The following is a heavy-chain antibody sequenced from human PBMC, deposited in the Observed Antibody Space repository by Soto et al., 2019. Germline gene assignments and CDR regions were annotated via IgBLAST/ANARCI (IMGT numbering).Heavy chain of an antibody. V-gene: IGHV1-69*13. D-gene: IGHD3-22*01. CDR2: IIPIFGTA. Sequence: GASVKVSCKASGGTFSSYAISWVRQAPGQGLEWMGGIIPIFGTANYAQKFQGRVTITADESTSTAYMELSSLRSEDTAVYYCTRGAMIAKLYYFAYWGQGTLVTVSS. CDR3: TRGAMIAKLYYFAY. CDR1: GGTFSSYA. J-gene: IGHJ4*02.